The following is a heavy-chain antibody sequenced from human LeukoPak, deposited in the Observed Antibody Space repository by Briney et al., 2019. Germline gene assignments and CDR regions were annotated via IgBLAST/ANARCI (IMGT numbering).Heavy chain of an antibody. D-gene: IGHD3-22*01. Sequence: SVKVSCKASGGTFSSYAISWVRQAPGQGLEWMGGIIPIFGTANYAQKFQGRVTITADESTSTAYMELSSLRSEDTAVYYCARWWAYNSSGYYYSPFDYWGQGTLVTVSS. CDR1: GGTFSSYA. J-gene: IGHJ4*02. V-gene: IGHV1-69*13. CDR3: ARWWAYNSSGYYYSPFDY. CDR2: IIPIFGTA.